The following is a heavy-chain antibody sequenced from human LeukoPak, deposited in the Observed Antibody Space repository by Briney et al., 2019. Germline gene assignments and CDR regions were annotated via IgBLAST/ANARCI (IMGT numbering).Heavy chain of an antibody. Sequence: PSETLSLTSTVSGGSISSYYWSWIRQPPGKGLEWIGYIYYSGSTNYSPSLKSRLTISVDTSKNQFSLKLSSVTAADTAVYYCARTYGSSGLGYFDLWGRGTLVTVSS. CDR3: ARTYGSSGLGYFDL. CDR1: GGSISSYY. CDR2: IYYSGST. J-gene: IGHJ2*01. D-gene: IGHD6-13*01. V-gene: IGHV4-59*01.